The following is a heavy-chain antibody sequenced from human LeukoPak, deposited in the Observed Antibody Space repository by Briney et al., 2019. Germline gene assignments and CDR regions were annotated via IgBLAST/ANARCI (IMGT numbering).Heavy chain of an antibody. V-gene: IGHV4-34*01. CDR2: INHSGST. Sequence: SETLSLTCAVYGGSFSGYYWSWIRQPPGKGLEWIGEINHSGSTNYNPSLKSRVTMSVDTSKNQFSLKLSSVTAADTAVYYCARRISGYSGYYYYYMDVWGKGTTVTISS. CDR3: ARRISGYSGYYYYYMDV. D-gene: IGHD3-22*01. CDR1: GGSFSGYY. J-gene: IGHJ6*03.